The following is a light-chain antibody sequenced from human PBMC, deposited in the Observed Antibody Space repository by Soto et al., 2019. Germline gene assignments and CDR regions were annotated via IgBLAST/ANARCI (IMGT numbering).Light chain of an antibody. V-gene: IGLV4-69*01. CDR2: VNSDGSH. CDR3: QAWDTGIGVV. J-gene: IGLJ2*01. CDR1: SRHSDYD. Sequence: QPVLTQSPSASASLGASVTLTCTLSSRHSDYDNVWHQQQPETGPRYLMKVNSDGSHNNGGGIPHRLSGSSSGAARYLTISSLQSEDEADYFCQAWDTGIGVVFGGGTKVTVL.